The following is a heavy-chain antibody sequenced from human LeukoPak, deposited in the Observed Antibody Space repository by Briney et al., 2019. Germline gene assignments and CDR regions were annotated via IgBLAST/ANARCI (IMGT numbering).Heavy chain of an antibody. CDR2: INHSGST. CDR1: GGSFSGYY. Sequence: PSETLSLTCAVYGGSFSGYYWSWIRQPPGKGLEWIGEINHSGSTNYNPSLKSRVTISVDTSKNQFSLKLSSVTAADTAVYYCARRLLGIGGANWFDPWGQGTLVTVSS. CDR3: ARRLLGIGGANWFDP. J-gene: IGHJ5*02. V-gene: IGHV4-34*01. D-gene: IGHD7-27*01.